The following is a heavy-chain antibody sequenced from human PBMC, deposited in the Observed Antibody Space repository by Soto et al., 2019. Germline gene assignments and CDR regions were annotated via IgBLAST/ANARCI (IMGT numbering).Heavy chain of an antibody. CDR1: GGSINSDDYY. CDR2: VYYSGRT. J-gene: IGHJ4*02. Sequence: SETLSLTCTVSGGSINSDDYYWSWIRQPPGKGLEWIGHVYYSGRTNYNPSLESRLTISLDTSKNQFSLKLGSVSAADTAVYFCAGDRSNSPDYFDYWGQGTLVTVSS. D-gene: IGHD6-6*01. V-gene: IGHV4-30-4*01. CDR3: AGDRSNSPDYFDY.